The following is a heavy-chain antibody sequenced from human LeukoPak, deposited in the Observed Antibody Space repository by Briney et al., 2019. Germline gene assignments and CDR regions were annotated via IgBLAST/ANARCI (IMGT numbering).Heavy chain of an antibody. D-gene: IGHD1-26*01. V-gene: IGHV3-7*01. J-gene: IGHJ4*02. CDR1: GFTLSSYW. CDR3: ARFGIVAALDY. CDR2: IREDGSDT. Sequence: GGSLRISCGASGFTLSSYWMSWVRQAPGKGLEWVASIREDGSDTYYIDSVKGRFTISRDNAKNSLYLQMNSLRAEDTAVYYCARFGIVAALDYWGRGTLVTVSP.